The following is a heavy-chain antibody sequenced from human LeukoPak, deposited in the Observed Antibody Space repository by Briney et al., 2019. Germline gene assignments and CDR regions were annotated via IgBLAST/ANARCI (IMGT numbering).Heavy chain of an antibody. D-gene: IGHD2-21*02. CDR2: ISTSEST. V-gene: IGHV4-4*07. CDR1: GGSISSYY. CDR3: AGAHCGGDCYSGRAFDI. J-gene: IGHJ3*02. Sequence: PSETLSLTCTVSGGSISSYYWSWIRQPAGKGLEWIGRISTSESTNYNPSLKSRVTMSVDTSKNQFSLKLSSVTAADTAVYYCAGAHCGGDCYSGRAFDIWGQGTMVTVSS.